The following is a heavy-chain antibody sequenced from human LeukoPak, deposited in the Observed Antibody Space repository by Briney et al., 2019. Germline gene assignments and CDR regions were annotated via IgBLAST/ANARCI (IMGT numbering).Heavy chain of an antibody. Sequence: GASVKVSCKASGYTVTGYYMHWVRQAPGQGLEWMGWINPNSGGTNYAQKFQGRVTMTRDTSISTAYMELSRLRSDDTAVYYCARSSPFYCSSTSCSRIKYFDYWGQGTLVTVSS. D-gene: IGHD2-2*01. CDR3: ARSSPFYCSSTSCSRIKYFDY. CDR2: INPNSGGT. CDR1: GYTVTGYY. V-gene: IGHV1-2*02. J-gene: IGHJ4*02.